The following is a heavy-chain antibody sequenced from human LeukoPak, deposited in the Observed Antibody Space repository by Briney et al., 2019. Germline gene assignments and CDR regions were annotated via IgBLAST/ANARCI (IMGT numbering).Heavy chain of an antibody. CDR3: ARLNKPGWFDP. CDR1: GDSVSSSNYY. J-gene: IGHJ5*02. CDR2: IYYSGST. Sequence: PSETLSLSCTVSGDSVSSSNYYWAYIRQPPGKGLEWIGNIYYSGSTYYNPSLKSRLTISVDTSRNQFSLKLTSVTAADTAVYYCARLNKPGWFDPWGQGTLVTVSS. D-gene: IGHD1-14*01. V-gene: IGHV4-39*01.